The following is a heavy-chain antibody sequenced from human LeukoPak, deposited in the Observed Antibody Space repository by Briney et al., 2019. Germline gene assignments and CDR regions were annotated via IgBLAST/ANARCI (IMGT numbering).Heavy chain of an antibody. CDR2: ISGSGGNT. D-gene: IGHD2-15*01. CDR1: GFTFSSYA. CDR3: AKGRALEVVAAFNY. J-gene: IGHJ4*02. V-gene: IGHV3-23*01. Sequence: GGSLRLSCAASGFTFSSYAMGWVRQAPGKGLEGVSAISGSGGNTYYADSVKGRFTISRDNSMNTLYLQMNSLRADDTAVYYCAKGRALEVVAAFNYWGQGAVVTVSS.